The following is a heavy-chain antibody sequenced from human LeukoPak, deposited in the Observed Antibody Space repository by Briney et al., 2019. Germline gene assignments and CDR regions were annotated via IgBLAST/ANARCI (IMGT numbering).Heavy chain of an antibody. V-gene: IGHV3-21*01. Sequence: GGSLRLSCAASRFTFSSYSMNWVRQAPGKGLECVSSIISSSSYIYYADSVKGRFTISRDNAKISLYLQMNSLRAEDTAVYYCAREVVAATHNWFDPWGQGTLVTVSS. J-gene: IGHJ5*02. CDR1: RFTFSSYS. CDR2: IISSSSYI. D-gene: IGHD2-15*01. CDR3: AREVVAATHNWFDP.